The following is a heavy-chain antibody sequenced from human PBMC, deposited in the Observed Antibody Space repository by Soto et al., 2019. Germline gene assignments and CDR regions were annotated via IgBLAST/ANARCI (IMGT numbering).Heavy chain of an antibody. Sequence: QVQLVQSGDEVKKPGASVKVSCKASGYIFVNYGIAWVRQAPGQGLEWVGWISPYTGNTHSATKVQGRLTMTTDTSTSTAYVDLGSLTSDDPAVYYCVMVDNYVTPTPQDVWGQGTTVTVSS. CDR3: VMVDNYVTPTPQDV. J-gene: IGHJ6*02. CDR1: GYIFVNYG. CDR2: ISPYTGNT. D-gene: IGHD3-16*01. V-gene: IGHV1-18*01.